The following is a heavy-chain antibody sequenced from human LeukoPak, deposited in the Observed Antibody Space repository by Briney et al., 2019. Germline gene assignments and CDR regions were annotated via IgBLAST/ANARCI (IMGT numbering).Heavy chain of an antibody. Sequence: SEALSLTCTVSGGSISGYYWSWIRQPPGKRLEWIGYVYDTGATNYNPSLKSRFTISIDASKNQFSLYLSSVTAADTAVYYCARLPLIATTRGGFDPWGQGTLVTVSS. V-gene: IGHV4-59*08. D-gene: IGHD1/OR15-1a*01. CDR1: GGSISGYY. CDR2: VYDTGAT. CDR3: ARLPLIATTRGGFDP. J-gene: IGHJ5*02.